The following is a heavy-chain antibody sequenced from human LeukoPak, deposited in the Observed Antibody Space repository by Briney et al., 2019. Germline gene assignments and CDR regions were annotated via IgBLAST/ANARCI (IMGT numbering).Heavy chain of an antibody. J-gene: IGHJ4*02. V-gene: IGHV4-61*02. D-gene: IGHD2-8*02. Sequence: PSETLSLTCTVSGGSISSGSYYWRWIRQPAGKGLEWIGRIYTSGRNIYNPSLKSRVTISVDTSKNQFSLKLNSVTAADTAMYYCARGYWFYFDYWGEGTLVSVSS. CDR1: GGSISSGSYY. CDR2: IYTSGRN. CDR3: ARGYWFYFDY.